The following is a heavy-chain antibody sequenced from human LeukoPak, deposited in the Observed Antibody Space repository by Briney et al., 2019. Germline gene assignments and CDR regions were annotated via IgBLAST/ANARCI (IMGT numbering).Heavy chain of an antibody. D-gene: IGHD2-2*01. CDR3: TRHLSTGY. V-gene: IGHV3-73*01. Sequence: GGSLRLSCAASGFTFSGSAMHWVRQASGKELEWVGRIRSKANSYATAYAASVKGRSTISRDDSKNTAYLQMNSLKTEDTAVYYCTRHLSTGYWGQGTLVTVSS. CDR2: IRSKANSYAT. J-gene: IGHJ4*02. CDR1: GFTFSGSA.